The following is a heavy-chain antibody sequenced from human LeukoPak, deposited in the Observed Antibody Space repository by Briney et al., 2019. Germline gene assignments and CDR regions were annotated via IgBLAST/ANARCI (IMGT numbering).Heavy chain of an antibody. CDR3: SPFWSGYYYY. V-gene: IGHV3-23*01. CDR1: GFTFSNYG. CDR2: ISGSGDNT. J-gene: IGHJ4*02. Sequence: GRSLRLSCAASGFTFSNYGMSWVRQAPGKVLEWVSSISGSGDNTYYVDSVKGRFTLSRDNSKSTLYLQMNSLRAEDTAVYYCSPFWSGYYYYWGQGTLVTVSS. D-gene: IGHD3-3*01.